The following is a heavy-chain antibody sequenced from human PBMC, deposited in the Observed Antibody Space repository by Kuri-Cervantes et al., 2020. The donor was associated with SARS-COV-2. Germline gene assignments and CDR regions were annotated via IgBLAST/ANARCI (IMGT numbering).Heavy chain of an antibody. CDR1: GYTFTSYD. J-gene: IGHJ2*01. Sequence: ASVKVSCKASGYTFTSYDMHWVRQAPGQGLEWMGIINPSGGSTSYAQKFQGRVTMTRDTSTCTVYMELSSLRSEDTAVYYCARGGAASGTPTDWYFDLWGRGTLVTVSS. CDR2: INPSGGST. V-gene: IGHV1-46*01. CDR3: ARGGAASGTPTDWYFDL. D-gene: IGHD6-13*01.